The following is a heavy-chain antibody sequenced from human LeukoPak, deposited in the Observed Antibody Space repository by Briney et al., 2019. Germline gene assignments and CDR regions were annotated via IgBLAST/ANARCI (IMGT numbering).Heavy chain of an antibody. V-gene: IGHV2-70*20. CDR2: IDWDDDK. J-gene: IGHJ4*02. CDR1: GFSLSTSGMC. CDR3: ARSGSGSYYTPDF. D-gene: IGHD3-10*01. Sequence: SGPALVKPTQTLTLTCTFSGFSLSTSGMCVSWVRQPPGKALEWLALIDWDDDKYYSTSQKTRLTMSKDTSKNQVVLTMTNMDPVDTATYYCARSGSGSYYTPDFWGQGTLVTVSS.